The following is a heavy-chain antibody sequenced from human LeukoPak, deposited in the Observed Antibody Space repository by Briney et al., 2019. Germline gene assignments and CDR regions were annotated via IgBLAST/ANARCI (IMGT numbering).Heavy chain of an antibody. CDR2: ISYDGSNK. V-gene: IGHV3-30*18. D-gene: IGHD4-17*01. J-gene: IGHJ4*02. Sequence: GGSLRLSCAASGFTFSSYGMHWVRQAPGKGLEWVAVISYDGSNKYYADSVKGRFTISRDNSKNTLYLQMNSLRAEDTAVYYCAKDSTVKGIDYWGQGTLVTVSS. CDR3: AKDSTVKGIDY. CDR1: GFTFSSYG.